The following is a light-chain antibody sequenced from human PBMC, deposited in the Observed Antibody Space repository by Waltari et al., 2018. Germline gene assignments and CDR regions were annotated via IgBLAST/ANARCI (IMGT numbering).Light chain of an antibody. J-gene: IGLJ3*02. Sequence: QLVLTQSPSASASLGASVKLTCTLSSGHSSNVIAWHQQQPEKGPRYLMKVNSDGSHSKGDEGTDRFSGSSSGAERYLTISSLQSEDEADYYCQTGGHGTCVFGGGTKLTVL. CDR1: SGHSSNV. V-gene: IGLV4-69*01. CDR3: QTGGHGTCV. CDR2: VNSDGSH.